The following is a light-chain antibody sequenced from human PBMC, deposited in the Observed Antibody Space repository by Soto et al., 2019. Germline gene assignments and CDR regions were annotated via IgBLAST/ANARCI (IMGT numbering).Light chain of an antibody. CDR2: AAF. Sequence: DIQMTQSPSSVSASVGDRVSITCRASQGISNWLAWYQQKPGRAPKLLIYAAFSLQSGVSSRFSGSGSGTDFTLTISSLQPEDFATYYCQQGNSFPFTVGPGTKVDSK. J-gene: IGKJ3*01. CDR1: QGISNW. CDR3: QQGNSFPFT. V-gene: IGKV1D-12*01.